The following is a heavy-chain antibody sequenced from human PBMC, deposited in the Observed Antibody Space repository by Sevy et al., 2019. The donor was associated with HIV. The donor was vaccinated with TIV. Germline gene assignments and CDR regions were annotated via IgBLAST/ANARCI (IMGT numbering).Heavy chain of an antibody. D-gene: IGHD3-10*01. J-gene: IGHJ6*02. V-gene: IGHV3-30*18. CDR2: ISYDGSNK. CDR1: GFTFSSYG. Sequence: GGSLRLSCAASGFTFSSYGIHWVRQAPGKGLEWVAVISYDGSNKYYADSVKGRFTISRDNSKNTLYLQMNSLRAEDTAVYYCAKDLYYYGSGSYYNSYYYYGMDVWGQGTTVTVSS. CDR3: AKDLYYYGSGSYYNSYYYYGMDV.